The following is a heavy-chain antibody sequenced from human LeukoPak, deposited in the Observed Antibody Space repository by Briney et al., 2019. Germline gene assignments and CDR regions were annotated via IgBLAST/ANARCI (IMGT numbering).Heavy chain of an antibody. CDR2: ISSSSSYI. CDR3: ARVFTMVRGVIGAFDI. CDR1: GFTFSSYS. D-gene: IGHD3-10*01. J-gene: IGHJ3*02. Sequence: GGSLRLSCAASGFTFSSYSMNWVRQAPGKGLEWVSSISSSSSYIYYADSVKGRFTISRDNAKNSLYLQMNSLRAEDTAMYYCARVFTMVRGVIGAFDIWGQGTMVTVSS. V-gene: IGHV3-21*01.